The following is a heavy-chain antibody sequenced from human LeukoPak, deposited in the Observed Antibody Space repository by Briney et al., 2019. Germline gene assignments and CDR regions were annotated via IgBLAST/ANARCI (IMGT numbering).Heavy chain of an antibody. D-gene: IGHD4-17*01. V-gene: IGHV3-7*01. Sequence: QSGGSLRLSCAASGFTFSNYWMSWVRQVPGKGLEWVANIMQDGSEKFYVGSVKGRFTISRDNAKNSLYLQMSSLRAEDTAVYYCASGDYGDSLFDYWGQGTLVTVSS. J-gene: IGHJ4*02. CDR1: GFTFSNYW. CDR2: IMQDGSEK. CDR3: ASGDYGDSLFDY.